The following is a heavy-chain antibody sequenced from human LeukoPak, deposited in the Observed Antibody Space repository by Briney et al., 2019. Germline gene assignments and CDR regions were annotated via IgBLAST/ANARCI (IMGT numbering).Heavy chain of an antibody. D-gene: IGHD1-1*01. V-gene: IGHV3-21*04. J-gene: IGHJ3*02. Sequence: GASLRLSCAASGFTFSSYAMSWVRQAPGKGLEWVSSISSSSSYIYYADSVKGRFTISRDNAKNSLYLQMNSLRGEDTALYYCARGGLIQRHAFDIWGQGTMVTVSS. CDR2: ISSSSSYI. CDR1: GFTFSSYA. CDR3: ARGGLIQRHAFDI.